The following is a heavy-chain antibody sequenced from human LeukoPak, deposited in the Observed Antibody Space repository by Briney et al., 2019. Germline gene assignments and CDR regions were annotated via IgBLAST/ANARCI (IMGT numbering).Heavy chain of an antibody. CDR1: GFTFSSYA. CDR2: ISGSGGST. CDR3: AKETMTGSDY. D-gene: IGHD1/OR15-1a*01. Sequence: GGPLRLSCAASGFTFSSYAMSWVRQAPGKALEGVSAISGSGGSTYYADSVKGRFTIYRDNTKNTLYLQMNSRRAEDTAVYYCAKETMTGSDYWGQGTRVTAPS. V-gene: IGHV3-23*01. J-gene: IGHJ4*02.